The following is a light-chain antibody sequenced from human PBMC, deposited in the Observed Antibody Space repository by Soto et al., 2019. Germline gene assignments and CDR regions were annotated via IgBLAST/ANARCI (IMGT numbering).Light chain of an antibody. V-gene: IGKV1-39*01. CDR1: QRINRY. Sequence: DIQMNQSPSSLSASVGDRVTITCRASQRINRYLNWYQQKPGKAPQLLIYAASSLQSGVPSRFPGSRSGTDFTLTFSSLQTEDFATYDCQQSYSTPRTFGHGTNVEIK. CDR3: QQSYSTPRT. J-gene: IGKJ1*01. CDR2: AAS.